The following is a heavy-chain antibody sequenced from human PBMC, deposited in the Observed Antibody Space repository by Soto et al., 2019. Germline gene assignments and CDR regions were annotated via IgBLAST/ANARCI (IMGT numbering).Heavy chain of an antibody. Sequence: SETLSLTCIVSGGSISSDDHYWSWIRQPPGKGLEWIGYIYYSGSTYYNPSLKSRVTISVDTSKNQFSLKLSSVTAADTAVYYCARDHYVYDILTGYGYYYGMDVWGQGTTVTVSS. CDR1: GGSISSDDHY. D-gene: IGHD3-9*01. CDR2: IYYSGST. CDR3: ARDHYVYDILTGYGYYYGMDV. J-gene: IGHJ6*02. V-gene: IGHV4-30-4*01.